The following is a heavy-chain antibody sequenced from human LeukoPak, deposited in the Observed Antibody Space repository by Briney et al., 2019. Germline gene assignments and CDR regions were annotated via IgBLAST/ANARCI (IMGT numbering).Heavy chain of an antibody. CDR3: ARGGYYGSGNDFRFDP. J-gene: IGHJ5*02. CDR2: IHYTGGT. Sequence: SETLSLTCTVSGGSISSYYWSWIRQPPGKGLECIGYIHYTGGTNYNPSLKSRVTISVDTSKNQFSLKLNSVTAADTAVYYCARGGYYGSGNDFRFDPWGQGTLVTVSS. CDR1: GGSISSYY. D-gene: IGHD3-10*01. V-gene: IGHV4-59*01.